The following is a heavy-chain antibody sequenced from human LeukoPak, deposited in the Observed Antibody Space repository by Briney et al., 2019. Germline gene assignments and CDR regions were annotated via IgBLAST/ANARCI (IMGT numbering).Heavy chain of an antibody. CDR3: AREWPYGDYVNLDY. CDR2: ISAYKGHT. J-gene: IGHJ4*02. V-gene: IGHV1-18*01. D-gene: IGHD4-17*01. CDR1: GYPFTSYG. Sequence: ASVKVSCKASGYPFTSYGISWVGPAPGEGLEGMGWISAYKGHTNYAQKLQARVTMTTDTATSTAYMELRSQRSDDTAVYYRAREWPYGDYVNLDYWGEGTLVTVSS.